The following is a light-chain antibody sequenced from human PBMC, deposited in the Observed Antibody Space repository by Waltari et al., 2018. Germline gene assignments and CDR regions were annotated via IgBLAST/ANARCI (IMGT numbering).Light chain of an antibody. Sequence: SYMVTQPPSVSVAPGQTATISCEGNNIGGKSVHWYQLRPGQAPVLVFHDDSDRPSGIPERFSGSNSGNAATLTISRVEAGDEADYHCQVLDASSDVLFGGGTKLTVL. CDR2: DDS. V-gene: IGLV3-21*02. CDR1: NIGGKS. J-gene: IGLJ2*01. CDR3: QVLDASSDVL.